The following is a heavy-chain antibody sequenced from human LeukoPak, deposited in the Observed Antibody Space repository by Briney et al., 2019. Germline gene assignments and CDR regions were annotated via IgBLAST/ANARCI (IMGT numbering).Heavy chain of an antibody. CDR2: IYYSGST. J-gene: IGHJ5*02. V-gene: IGHV4-39*07. CDR1: GGSISSSSYY. D-gene: IGHD2-15*01. Sequence: SEPLSLTCTVSGGSISSSSYYWGWIRQPPGKGLEWIGSIYYSGSTYYNPSLKSRVTISVDTSKNQFSLKLSSVTAADTAVYYCARTKIGYCSGGSCYVHWFDPWGQGTLVTVSS. CDR3: ARTKIGYCSGGSCYVHWFDP.